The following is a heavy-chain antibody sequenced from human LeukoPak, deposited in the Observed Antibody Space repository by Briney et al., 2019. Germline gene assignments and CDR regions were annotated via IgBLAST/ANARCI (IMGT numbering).Heavy chain of an antibody. J-gene: IGHJ4*02. V-gene: IGHV3-30*02. Sequence: QPGGSLRLSCAASGFSFSSYGMHWVRQAPGKGLEWVAFVRYDGSDKYYADSVKGRFTISRDNSKNTLYLQMNSLRAEDTAIYYCAKKFTHLWFNFDYWGQGTLVTVSS. CDR1: GFSFSSYG. CDR2: VRYDGSDK. D-gene: IGHD5-18*01. CDR3: AKKFTHLWFNFDY.